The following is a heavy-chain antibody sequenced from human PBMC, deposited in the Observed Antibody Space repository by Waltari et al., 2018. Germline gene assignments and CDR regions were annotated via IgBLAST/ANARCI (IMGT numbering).Heavy chain of an antibody. J-gene: IGHJ4*02. D-gene: IGHD3-10*01. CDR3: TTLARGESGDY. CDR1: GFTFTTYW. Sequence: EVQLVESGGGLVQPGGSLRPSCAASGFTFTTYWMTWIRQAPGKGLEWVANINPDGSQKFYVDSVKGRFTVSRDNAQNSLYLQMNNLRAEDTAVYYCTTLARGESGDYWGQGTLVTVSS. CDR2: INPDGSQK. V-gene: IGHV3-7*01.